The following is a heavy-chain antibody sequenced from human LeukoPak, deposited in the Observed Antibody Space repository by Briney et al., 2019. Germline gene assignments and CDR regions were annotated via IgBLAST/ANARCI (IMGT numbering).Heavy chain of an antibody. Sequence: QTGGSLRLSCAASGFIFSNYAMHWVRQAPGKGLEWVALISSDGSKIYYADSVKGRFTISRDNAKNSLYLQMNSLRVEDTAMYYCARDQAGSGHYVDCWGQGTLVAVSS. V-gene: IGHV3-30*04. J-gene: IGHJ4*02. D-gene: IGHD3-10*01. CDR3: ARDQAGSGHYVDC. CDR1: GFIFSNYA. CDR2: ISSDGSKI.